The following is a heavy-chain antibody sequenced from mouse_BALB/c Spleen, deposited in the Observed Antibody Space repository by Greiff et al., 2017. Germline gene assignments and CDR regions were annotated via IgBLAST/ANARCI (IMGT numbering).Heavy chain of an antibody. V-gene: IGHV1S135*01. CDR3: ARSREDAMDY. J-gene: IGHJ4*01. Sequence: VQLQQSGPELGKPGASVKISCKASGYSFTGYNMYWVKQSHRKSLEWIGYIDPYNGGTSYNQKSKGKATLTVDKSSSTAYMHLNSLTSEDSAIYYCARSREDAMDYWGQGTSVTVSS. CDR2: IDPYNGGT. CDR1: GYSFTGYN.